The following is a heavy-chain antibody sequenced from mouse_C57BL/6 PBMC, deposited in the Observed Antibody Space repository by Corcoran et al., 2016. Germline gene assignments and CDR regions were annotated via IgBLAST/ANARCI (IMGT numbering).Heavy chain of an antibody. J-gene: IGHJ2*01. CDR2: INPNNGGT. CDR1: GYTFTDYY. CDR3: ARLCYCSSYFDY. Sequence: EVQLQQSGPDLVKPGASVKISCKASGYTFTDYYMNWVKQSHGKSLEWIGDINPNNGGTSYNQKFKGKATLTVDKSSSTAYMELRSLTSEDSAVYYCARLCYCSSYFDYWGQGTTLTVSS. D-gene: IGHD1-1*01. V-gene: IGHV1-26*01.